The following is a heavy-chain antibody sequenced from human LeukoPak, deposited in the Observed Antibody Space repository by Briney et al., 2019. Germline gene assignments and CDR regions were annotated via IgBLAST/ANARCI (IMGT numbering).Heavy chain of an antibody. Sequence: GASVKVSCKASGYTFTGYYIHWVRQAPGQGLEWMGWINANSGDTRYAQNFQGRVTMTRDTSISTAYMELSRLRSDDTAVYYCASPRLVPLDAFDLWGQGTMVTVSS. CDR2: INANSGDT. J-gene: IGHJ3*01. V-gene: IGHV1-2*02. CDR3: ASPRLVPLDAFDL. CDR1: GYTFTGYY. D-gene: IGHD6-19*01.